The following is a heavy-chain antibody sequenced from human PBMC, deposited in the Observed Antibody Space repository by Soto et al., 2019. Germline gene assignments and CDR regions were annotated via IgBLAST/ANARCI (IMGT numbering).Heavy chain of an antibody. CDR3: AKDSPSYTTSPFYFDS. D-gene: IGHD2-2*02. J-gene: IGHJ4*02. V-gene: IGHV3-23*01. Sequence: GGSLRLSCAASEFTFGSYAMNWVRQAPGKGLEWVSGISGTGDSTYYADSVKGRFTMSRDNSKKTLYLQMNSLRADDTAVFYCAKDSPSYTTSPFYFDSWGQGTLVTVSS. CDR2: ISGTGDST. CDR1: EFTFGSYA.